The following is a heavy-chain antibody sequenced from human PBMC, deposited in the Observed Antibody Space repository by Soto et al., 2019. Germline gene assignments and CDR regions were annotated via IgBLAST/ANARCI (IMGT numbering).Heavy chain of an antibody. CDR2: IWYDGSNK. CDR1: GFTFSSYG. Sequence: QVQLVESGGGVVQPGRSLRLSCAASGFTFSSYGMHWVRQAPGKGLELVAVIWYDGSNKYYADSVKGRFTISRDNSKNTLYLKMNSLRAEDTAVYYCARDDSGYYQTPALDYWGQGTLVTVSS. D-gene: IGHD3-22*01. V-gene: IGHV3-33*01. CDR3: ARDDSGYYQTPALDY. J-gene: IGHJ4*01.